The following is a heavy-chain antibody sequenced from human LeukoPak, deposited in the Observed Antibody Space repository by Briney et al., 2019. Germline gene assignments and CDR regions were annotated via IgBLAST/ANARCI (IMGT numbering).Heavy chain of an antibody. Sequence: SETLSLTCTVSGGSTSSSNYYWGWIRQPPGKGLEWIGGIHYSGNTYYNPSLKSRVTISVDKSKNQFSLKLSSVTAADTAVYYCARSPRYSSGWKDWGQGTLVTVSS. V-gene: IGHV4-39*07. CDR2: IHYSGNT. CDR3: ARSPRYSSGWKD. CDR1: GGSTSSSNYY. J-gene: IGHJ4*02. D-gene: IGHD6-19*01.